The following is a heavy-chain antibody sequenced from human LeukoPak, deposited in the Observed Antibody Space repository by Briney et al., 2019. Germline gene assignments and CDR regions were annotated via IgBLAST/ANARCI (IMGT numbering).Heavy chain of an antibody. V-gene: IGHV1-24*01. CDR2: FDPEDGET. CDR1: GYTLTELS. CDR3: ATLTSDSSSC. J-gene: IGHJ4*02. Sequence: ASVKVSCKVSGYTLTELSMHWVRQAPGKGLEWMGGFDPEDGETIYAQKFQGRVTITRDMSTSTVYMELSSLRSEDTAVYYCATLTSDSSSCWGQGTLVTVSS. D-gene: IGHD6-13*01.